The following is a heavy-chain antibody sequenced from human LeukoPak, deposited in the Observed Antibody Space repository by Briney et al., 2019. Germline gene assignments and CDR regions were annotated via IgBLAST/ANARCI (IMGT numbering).Heavy chain of an antibody. CDR3: ARGPPYYYGSGSYYKENDY. V-gene: IGHV1-8*01. D-gene: IGHD3-10*01. CDR2: VNPNSGNT. Sequence: GASVKVSCKASGYTFTSYDINWVRQATGQGLEWMGWVNPNSGNTGYAQKFQGRVTMTRNTSISTAYMELSSLRSEDTAVYYCARGPPYYYGSGSYYKENDYWGQGTLVTVSS. CDR1: GYTFTSYD. J-gene: IGHJ4*02.